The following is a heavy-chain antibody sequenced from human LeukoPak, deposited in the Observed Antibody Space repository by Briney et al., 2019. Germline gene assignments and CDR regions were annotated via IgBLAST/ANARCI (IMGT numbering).Heavy chain of an antibody. CDR2: ISGSSSYI. CDR1: GFTFSSYS. J-gene: IGHJ4*02. V-gene: IGHV3-21*01. Sequence: KPGGSLRLSCAASGFTFSSYSMNWVRQAPGKGLEWVSSISGSSSYIYYADSVKGRFTISRDNAKNSLYLQMNSLRAEDTAVYYCARGSMRYFDYWGQGTLVTVSS. CDR3: ARGSMRYFDY.